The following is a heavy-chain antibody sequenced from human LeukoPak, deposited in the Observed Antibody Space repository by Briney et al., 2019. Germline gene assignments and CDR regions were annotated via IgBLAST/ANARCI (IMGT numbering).Heavy chain of an antibody. V-gene: IGHV3-15*01. D-gene: IGHD2-2*02. J-gene: IGHJ4*02. Sequence: GGSLRLSCAASGFTFSNAWMSWVRQAPGKGLEWVGRIKDKSDGGTTDYAAPVKGRFTISRDDSKSTLYLQMNSLKAEDTAVYSCTTLRYCSSNSCYKRGNYFDYWGQGTLVTVSS. CDR2: IKDKSDGGTT. CDR1: GFTFSNAW. CDR3: TTLRYCSSNSCYKRGNYFDY.